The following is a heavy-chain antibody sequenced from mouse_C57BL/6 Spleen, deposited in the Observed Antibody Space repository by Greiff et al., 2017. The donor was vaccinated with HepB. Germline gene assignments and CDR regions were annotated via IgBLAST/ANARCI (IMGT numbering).Heavy chain of an antibody. V-gene: IGHV1-64*01. J-gene: IGHJ4*01. D-gene: IGHD1-1*01. CDR2: IHPNSGST. CDR1: GYTFTSYW. Sequence: QVQLQQPGAELVKPGASVKLSCKASGYTFTSYWMHWVKQRPGQGLEWIGMIHPNSGSTNYNEKFKSKATLTVDKSSSTAYMQLSSLTSEDSAVYYCARPEYYGSSDYAMDYWGQGTSVTVSS. CDR3: ARPEYYGSSDYAMDY.